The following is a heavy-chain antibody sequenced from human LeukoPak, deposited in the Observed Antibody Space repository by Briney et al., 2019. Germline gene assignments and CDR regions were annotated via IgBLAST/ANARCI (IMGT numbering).Heavy chain of an antibody. J-gene: IGHJ6*04. CDR2: INHRGST. V-gene: IGHV4-34*01. D-gene: IGHD1-26*01. CDR1: GGSFSGYY. Sequence: PSETLTLTCTVYGGSFSGYYLSWIRQPPGKGLEWIGEINHRGSTNSKPSLKSRVPISVDTSKNQFSLKLSSVTAADTAVYYCARGRSLGCMDVWGKGTTVTVSS. CDR3: ARGRSLGCMDV.